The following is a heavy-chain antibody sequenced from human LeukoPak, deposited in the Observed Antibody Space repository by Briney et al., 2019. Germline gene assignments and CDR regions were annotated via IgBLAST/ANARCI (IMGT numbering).Heavy chain of an antibody. D-gene: IGHD3-10*01. CDR2: IYYSGST. J-gene: IGHJ5*02. CDR3: ARATAYYFGA. Sequence: SETLSPTCTVSGGSISSSSYYWGWIRQPPGKGLEWIGTIYYSGSTYYNPSLKSRVTISVDTSKNQFSLRLSSVTAADTAVYYCARATAYYFGAWGQGTLVTVSS. CDR1: GGSISSSSYY. V-gene: IGHV4-39*07.